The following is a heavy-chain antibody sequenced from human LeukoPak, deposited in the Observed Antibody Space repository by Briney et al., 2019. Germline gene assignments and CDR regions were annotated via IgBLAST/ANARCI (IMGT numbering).Heavy chain of an antibody. CDR3: ARPQSLFRNYDAFDI. CDR1: GYTFTSYD. V-gene: IGHV1-46*01. J-gene: IGHJ3*02. CDR2: INPSSGST. Sequence: ASVKVPCKASGYTFTSYDINWVRQAPGQGLEWMGIINPSSGSTNYAQKFQGRVTMTRDTSTSTVYMELSSLRSEDTAVYYCARPQSLFRNYDAFDIWGQGTMVTVSS. D-gene: IGHD2-21*01.